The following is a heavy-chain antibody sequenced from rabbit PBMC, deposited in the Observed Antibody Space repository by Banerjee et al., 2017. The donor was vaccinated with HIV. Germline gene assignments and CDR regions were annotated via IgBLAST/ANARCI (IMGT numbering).Heavy chain of an antibody. J-gene: IGHJ4*01. Sequence: QEQLEESGGDLVQPEGSLTLTCTASGFSFSSSYYMCWVRQAPGKGLEWIACIYAGSSGFTYYASWAKGRFTISKTSSTTVTLQMTSLTAADTATYFCAREVDGYDGYWEWGPGTLVTVS. V-gene: IGHV1S45*01. CDR1: GFSFSSSYY. CDR2: IYAGSSGFT. D-gene: IGHD6-1*01. CDR3: AREVDGYDGYWE.